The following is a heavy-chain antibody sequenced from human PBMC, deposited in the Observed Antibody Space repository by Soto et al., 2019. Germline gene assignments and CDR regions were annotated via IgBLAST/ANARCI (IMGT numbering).Heavy chain of an antibody. J-gene: IGHJ2*01. CDR2: IASSSWNI. D-gene: IGHD2-2*01. V-gene: IGHV3-48*02. Sequence: GGSLRLSCAASGFTFSSYSMNWVRQAPGKGLEWISYIASSSWNIYYADTVKGRFTISRDNAKNSLFLQMNSLRDEDTAVYYCARCPSTAAPLSDWYFDLWGRGTLVPVSS. CDR1: GFTFSSYS. CDR3: ARCPSTAAPLSDWYFDL.